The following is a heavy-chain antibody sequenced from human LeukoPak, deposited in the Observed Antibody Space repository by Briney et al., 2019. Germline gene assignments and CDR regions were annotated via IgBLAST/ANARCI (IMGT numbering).Heavy chain of an antibody. Sequence: SETLSLTCAVYGGSFSGYYWSWIRQPPGKGLEWIGEINHSGSTNYNPSLKSRVTISVDTSKNQFSLKLSSVTAADTAVYYCARDHPGGAAANRGWFDTWGQGTLVTVSS. CDR1: GGSFSGYY. V-gene: IGHV4-34*01. D-gene: IGHD6-13*01. CDR2: INHSGST. CDR3: ARDHPGGAAANRGWFDT. J-gene: IGHJ5*02.